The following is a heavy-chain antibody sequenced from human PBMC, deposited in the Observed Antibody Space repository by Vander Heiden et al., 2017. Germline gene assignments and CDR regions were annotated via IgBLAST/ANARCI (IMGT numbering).Heavy chain of an antibody. CDR2: IRNKAASHTT. V-gene: IGHV3-72*01. CDR3: ATSPSSGYN. J-gene: IGHJ1*01. D-gene: IGHD3-22*01. CDR1: GITFSDHY. Sequence: EVQLVESGGGFVQPGGSLRLSCVRSGITFSDHYMDWVRQAPGKGLEWVGRIRNKAASHTTAYAASVEGRFAISRDDSKNSLYLQLNSLKTEDTAMYYCATSPSSGYNWGQGTQVTVSS.